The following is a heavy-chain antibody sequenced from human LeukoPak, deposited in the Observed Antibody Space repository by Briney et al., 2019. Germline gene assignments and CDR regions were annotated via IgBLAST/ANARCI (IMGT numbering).Heavy chain of an antibody. CDR2: IYRGGNT. CDR1: GLTVSSNY. V-gene: IGHV3-53*01. CDR3: AKDLEAGSGWPFDY. D-gene: IGHD6-19*01. J-gene: IGHJ4*02. Sequence: TGGSLRLSCAASGLTVSSNYMSWVRQAPGKGLEWVSVIYRGGNTYYADSVKGRFTVSRDNSKNTLYLQMNSLRAEDTAVYYCAKDLEAGSGWPFDYWGQGTLVTVSS.